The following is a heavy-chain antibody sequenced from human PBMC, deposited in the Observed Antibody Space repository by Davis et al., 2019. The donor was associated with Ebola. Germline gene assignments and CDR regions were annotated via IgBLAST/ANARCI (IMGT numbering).Heavy chain of an antibody. Sequence: ASVTVSCKVSGYTLTELSMHWVRQAPGKGLDWMGGFDPEDGETIYAQKFQGRVTMTEDTSTDTAYMELSSLGSEDTAVYYCARDIGLLEDYWGQGTLVTVSS. D-gene: IGHD3-22*01. J-gene: IGHJ4*02. CDR2: FDPEDGET. CDR3: ARDIGLLEDY. CDR1: GYTLTELS. V-gene: IGHV1-24*01.